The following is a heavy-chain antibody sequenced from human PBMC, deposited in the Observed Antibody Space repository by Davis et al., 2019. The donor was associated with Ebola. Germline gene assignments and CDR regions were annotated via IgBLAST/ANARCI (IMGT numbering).Heavy chain of an antibody. CDR1: GGSISSYY. CDR3: ATMIGYFDY. V-gene: IGHV4-59*08. CDR2: IYYSGST. D-gene: IGHD2-2*03. J-gene: IGHJ4*02. Sequence: PSETLSLTCTVSGGSISSYYWSWIRQPPGKGLEWIGYIYYSGSTNYNPSLKSRVTISVDTSKNQFSLKLSSVTAADTAVYFCATMIGYFDYWGQGTLVTVSS.